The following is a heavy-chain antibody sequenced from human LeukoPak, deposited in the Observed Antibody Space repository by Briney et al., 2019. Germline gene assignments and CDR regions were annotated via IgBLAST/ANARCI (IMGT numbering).Heavy chain of an antibody. D-gene: IGHD3-22*01. V-gene: IGHV3-43*01. CDR1: GFVFDDYS. J-gene: IGHJ4*02. Sequence: GGSLRLSCAASGFVFDDYSMHWVRQTPGKGLEWISAINWDGSGTYYAESLKGRFNISRDNGDSTLYLQMNNLRTDDTALYYCASEGGYKGPFDYWGRGTLVTVSS. CDR2: INWDGSGT. CDR3: ASEGGYKGPFDY.